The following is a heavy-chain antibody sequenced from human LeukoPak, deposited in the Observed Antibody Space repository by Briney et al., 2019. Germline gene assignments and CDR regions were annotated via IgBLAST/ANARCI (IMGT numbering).Heavy chain of an antibody. CDR3: TTGDWLDY. V-gene: IGHV3-49*04. D-gene: IGHD3/OR15-3a*01. CDR1: GFTFGDYA. CDR2: IRSKAYGGTT. J-gene: IGHJ4*02. Sequence: GGSLRLSCTASGFTFGDYAMSWVRQAPGKGLEWVGFIRSKAYGGTTEYAASVKGRFTISRDDSKSIAYLQMNSLKTEDTAVYYCTTGDWLDYWGQGTLVTVSS.